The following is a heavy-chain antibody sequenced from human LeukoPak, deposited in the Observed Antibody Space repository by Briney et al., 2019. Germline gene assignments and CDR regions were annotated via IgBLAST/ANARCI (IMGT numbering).Heavy chain of an antibody. J-gene: IGHJ4*02. V-gene: IGHV1-18*01. Sequence: HGASVKVSCKASGYTFTSYGISWVRQAPGQGLEWMGWISAYNGNTNYAQKLQGRVTMTTDTSTSTAYMELRSLRSDDTAVYYCARVTDFWSGYFYCDYWGQGTLVTVSS. CDR1: GYTFTSYG. CDR3: ARVTDFWSGYFYCDY. D-gene: IGHD3-3*01. CDR2: ISAYNGNT.